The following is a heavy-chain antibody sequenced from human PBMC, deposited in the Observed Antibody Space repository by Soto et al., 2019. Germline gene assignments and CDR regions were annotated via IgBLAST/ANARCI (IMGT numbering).Heavy chain of an antibody. CDR1: GGTFSSYA. CDR3: ARVLITMVRGPERSLYGMDV. V-gene: IGHV1-69*13. Sequence: ASVKVSCKASGGTFSSYAISWVRQAPGQGLEWMGGIIPIFGTANYAQKFQGRVTITADESTSTAYMELSSLRSEDTAVYYCARVLITMVRGPERSLYGMDVWGQGTTVTVSS. CDR2: IIPIFGTA. J-gene: IGHJ6*02. D-gene: IGHD3-10*01.